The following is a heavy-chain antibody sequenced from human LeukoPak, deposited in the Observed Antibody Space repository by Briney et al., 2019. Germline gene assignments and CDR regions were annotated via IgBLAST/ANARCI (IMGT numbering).Heavy chain of an antibody. CDR3: ARLPGPGYFDY. J-gene: IGHJ4*02. V-gene: IGHV4-39*01. D-gene: IGHD3-10*01. CDR1: GGSFSSSSYY. CDR2: IYYSGST. Sequence: SETLSLTCTVSGGSFSSSSYYWGWIGQPPGKGLEWIGSIYYSGSTYYNPSLKSRVTISVDTSKNQFSLKLSSVTAADTAVYYCARLPGPGYFDYWGQGTLVTVSS.